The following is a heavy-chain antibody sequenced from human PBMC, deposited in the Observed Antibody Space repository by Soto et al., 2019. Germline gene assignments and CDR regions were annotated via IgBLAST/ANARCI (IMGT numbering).Heavy chain of an antibody. V-gene: IGHV3-30*18. CDR1: GFTFSSYG. Sequence: PGGSLRLSCAASGFTFSSYGMHWVHQAPGKGLEWVAVISYDGSNKYYADSVKGRFTISRDNSKNTLYLQMNSLRAEDTAVYYCAKDLEQLVYYFDYWGQGTLVTVSS. D-gene: IGHD6-6*01. CDR2: ISYDGSNK. CDR3: AKDLEQLVYYFDY. J-gene: IGHJ4*02.